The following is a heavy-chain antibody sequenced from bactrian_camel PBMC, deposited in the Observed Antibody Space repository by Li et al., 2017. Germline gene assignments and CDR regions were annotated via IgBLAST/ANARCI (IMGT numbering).Heavy chain of an antibody. J-gene: IGHJ4*01. D-gene: IGHD4*01. CDR1: GNIFNTHC. CDR3: AAQRAIDDCRYEYNY. Sequence: HVQLVESGGGSVQDGGSPTLSCAASGNIFNTHCVAWFRQAPGKKREGVAGVLRGGSVTYYADSVQGRFTISQSNAKNTLYLQMNSLKPEDTATYYCAAQRAIDDCRYEYNYWGKGTQVTVS. V-gene: IGHV3S53*01. CDR2: VLRGGSVT.